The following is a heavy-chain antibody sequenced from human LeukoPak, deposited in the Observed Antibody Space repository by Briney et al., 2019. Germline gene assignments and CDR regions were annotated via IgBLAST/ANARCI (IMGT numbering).Heavy chain of an antibody. Sequence: LSLTCTVSGGSISSGDYYRSWIRQAPGKGLEWVSSISSSSSYIYYADSVKGRFTISRDNAKNSLYLQMNSLRAEDTAVYYCARVGIAARVFDYWGQGTLVTVSS. V-gene: IGHV3-11*06. D-gene: IGHD6-13*01. CDR3: ARVGIAARVFDY. CDR2: ISSSSSYI. CDR1: GGSISSGDYY. J-gene: IGHJ4*02.